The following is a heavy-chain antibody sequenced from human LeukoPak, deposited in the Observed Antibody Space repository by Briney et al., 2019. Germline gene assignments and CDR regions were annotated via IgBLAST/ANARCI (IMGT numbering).Heavy chain of an antibody. CDR1: GFTFRSFW. Sequence: GGSLRLSCAASGFTFRSFWTHWVRQAPGKGLVWVSHINNDGSSTTYADSVKGRFTISKDDAKNTAYLQMNSLRVEDTAVYYCAAWGVFDYWGQGTRVTVSS. J-gene: IGHJ4*02. D-gene: IGHD3-16*01. CDR3: AAWGVFDY. CDR2: INNDGSST. V-gene: IGHV3-74*01.